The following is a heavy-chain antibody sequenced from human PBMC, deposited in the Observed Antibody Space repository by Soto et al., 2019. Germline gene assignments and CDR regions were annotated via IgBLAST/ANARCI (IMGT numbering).Heavy chain of an antibody. V-gene: IGHV3-23*01. CDR2: ISGSGGST. CDR3: AKDAIGPVVIPRLSVIWWYFDL. CDR1: GFTFSSYA. D-gene: IGHD2-15*01. J-gene: IGHJ2*01. Sequence: EVQLLESGGGLVQPGGSLRLSCAASGFTFSSYAMSWVRLAPGKGLEWVSAISGSGGSTYYADSVKGRFTISRDNSKNTLYLQMNSLRAEDTALYYCAKDAIGPVVIPRLSVIWWYFDLWGRGTLVTFSS.